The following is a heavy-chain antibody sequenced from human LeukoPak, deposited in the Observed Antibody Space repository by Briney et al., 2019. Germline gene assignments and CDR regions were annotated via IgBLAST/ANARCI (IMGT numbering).Heavy chain of an antibody. Sequence: GRSLRLSCAASGFTFSTYAMHWVRQAPGKGLEWVAVISYDGSNKYYADSVKGRFTISRDNSKNTLYLQMNSLRAEDTAVYYCARDRYYDFWSGYYPADYWGQGTLVTVSS. D-gene: IGHD3-3*01. CDR3: ARDRYYDFWSGYYPADY. J-gene: IGHJ4*02. CDR1: GFTFSTYA. V-gene: IGHV3-30-3*01. CDR2: ISYDGSNK.